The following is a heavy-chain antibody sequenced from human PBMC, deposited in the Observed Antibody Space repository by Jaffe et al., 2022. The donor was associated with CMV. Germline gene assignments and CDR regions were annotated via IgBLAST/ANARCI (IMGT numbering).Heavy chain of an antibody. CDR3: ATQHRGGSSVRYYYYYGMDV. V-gene: IGHV3-53*01. D-gene: IGHD6-6*01. CDR2: IYSGGST. J-gene: IGHJ6*02. Sequence: EVQLVESGGGLIQPGGSLRLSCAASGFTVSSNYMSWVRQAPGKGLEWVSVIYSGGSTYYADSVKGRFTISRDNSKNTLYLQMNSLRAEDTAVYYCATQHRGGSSVRYYYYYGMDVWGQGTTVTVSS. CDR1: GFTVSSNY.